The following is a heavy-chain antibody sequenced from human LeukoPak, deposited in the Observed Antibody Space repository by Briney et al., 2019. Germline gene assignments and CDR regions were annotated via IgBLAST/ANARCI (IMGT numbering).Heavy chain of an antibody. Sequence: TGGSLRLSCAASGFTFSNYAMSWVRQAPGKGLEWVSAISGSGAGTYYADSVKGRFTISRGNSKNTLYLQMNSLRAEDTAVYYCARHSSNLGYWGQGTLVTVSS. CDR2: ISGSGAGT. V-gene: IGHV3-23*01. D-gene: IGHD2-2*01. CDR1: GFTFSNYA. CDR3: ARHSSNLGY. J-gene: IGHJ4*02.